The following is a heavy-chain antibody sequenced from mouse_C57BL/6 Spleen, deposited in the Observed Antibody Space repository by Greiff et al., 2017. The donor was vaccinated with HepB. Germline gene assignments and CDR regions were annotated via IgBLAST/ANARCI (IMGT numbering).Heavy chain of an antibody. V-gene: IGHV1-55*01. D-gene: IGHD1-1*01. CDR2: IYPGSGST. CDR1: GYTFTSYW. CDR3: AREYYGSSLYAMDY. J-gene: IGHJ4*01. Sequence: QVQLKQPGAELVKPGASVKMSCKASGYTFTSYWITWVKQRPGQGLEWIGDIYPGSGSTNYNEKFKSKATLTVDTSSSTAYMQLSSLTSEDSAVYYCAREYYGSSLYAMDYWGQGTSVTVSS.